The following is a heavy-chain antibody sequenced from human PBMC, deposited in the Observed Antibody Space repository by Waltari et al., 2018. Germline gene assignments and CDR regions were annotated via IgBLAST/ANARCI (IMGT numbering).Heavy chain of an antibody. CDR1: GGTFSSYA. J-gene: IGHJ3*02. D-gene: IGHD2-8*01. CDR3: ARSGIVLMVYAIPGAFDI. CDR2: IIPIFGTA. V-gene: IGHV1-69*01. Sequence: QVQLVQSGAEVKKPGSSVKVSCKASGGTFSSYAISWVRQAPGQGLEWMGGIIPIFGTANYAQKFQGRVTITADESTSTAYMELSSLRSEDTAVYYCARSGIVLMVYAIPGAFDIWGQGTMVTVSS.